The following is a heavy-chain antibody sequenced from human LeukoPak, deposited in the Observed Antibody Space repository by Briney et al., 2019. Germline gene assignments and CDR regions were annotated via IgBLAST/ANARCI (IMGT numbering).Heavy chain of an antibody. V-gene: IGHV4-39*07. CDR2: IYYSGST. Sequence: SETLSLTCTVSGGSISSSSYYWGWIRQPPGKGLEWIGSIYYSGSTYYNPSLKSRVTISVDTSKNQFSLKLSSVTAADTAVYYCARETYLEDSSGDAFDIWGHGTMVTVSS. CDR1: GGSISSSSYY. D-gene: IGHD6-25*01. J-gene: IGHJ3*02. CDR3: ARETYLEDSSGDAFDI.